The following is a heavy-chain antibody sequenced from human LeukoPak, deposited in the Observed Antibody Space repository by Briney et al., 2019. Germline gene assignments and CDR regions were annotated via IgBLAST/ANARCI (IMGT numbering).Heavy chain of an antibody. J-gene: IGHJ4*02. CDR3: AKGHYYGSGSLDY. V-gene: IGHV3-23*01. Sequence: GGSLRLSCAASGFTFSSYGMSWVRQAPGKGLGWVSAIGGRDGSTYYADSVKGRFTISRDNSKNTLYVQMNSLRAEDTAVYYCAKGHYYGSGSLDYWGQGTLVTVSS. D-gene: IGHD3-10*01. CDR1: GFTFSSYG. CDR2: IGGRDGST.